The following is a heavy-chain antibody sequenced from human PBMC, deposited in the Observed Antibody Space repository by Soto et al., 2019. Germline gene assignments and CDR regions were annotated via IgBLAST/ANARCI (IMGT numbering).Heavy chain of an antibody. J-gene: IGHJ6*03. CDR1: GDSFNDYY. V-gene: IGHV1-2*04. CDR2: INPNSGVT. D-gene: IGHD1-26*01. Sequence: QVQLVQSGAEVRKPGASVTVSCRSSGDSFNDYYIHWVRQAPGQGLEWMGWINPNSGVTKYAQKLHGWVSMTRDTSIRKVYMQLSMLRSDDTAVYYCARASGGATATLHYYYCDMDVWGTGTSVTISS. CDR3: ARASGGATATLHYYYCDMDV.